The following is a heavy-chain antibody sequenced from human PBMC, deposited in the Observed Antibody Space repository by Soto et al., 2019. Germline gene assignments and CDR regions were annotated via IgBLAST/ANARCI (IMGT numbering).Heavy chain of an antibody. Sequence: EVQLLESGGDLVQPGGSLRLSCAASGFTFSSYAMSWVRQAPGKGLEWVSSITGSGGTTFYADSVKGWLTISRDNSKNTLYVQMDILRAEDTAVYYCAKDLSPNMGCMDVWGPGTTVTVSS. V-gene: IGHV3-23*01. CDR2: ITGSGGTT. CDR1: GFTFSSYA. CDR3: AKDLSPNMGCMDV. J-gene: IGHJ6*02. D-gene: IGHD3-10*01.